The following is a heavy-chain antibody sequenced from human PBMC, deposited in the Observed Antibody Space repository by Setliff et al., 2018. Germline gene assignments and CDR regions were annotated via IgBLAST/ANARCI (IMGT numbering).Heavy chain of an antibody. CDR3: ARERYFDWFFED. Sequence: SETLSLTCAVYGGSFNVYFWSWIRQPPGKGLEWIGEISHSGSTNYSPSLKSRVTMSVDKSKNQFSLNLNSVTAADTAVYYCARERYFDWFFEDWGHGTLVTVSS. D-gene: IGHD3-9*01. V-gene: IGHV4-34*01. CDR1: GGSFNVYF. CDR2: ISHSGST. J-gene: IGHJ4*01.